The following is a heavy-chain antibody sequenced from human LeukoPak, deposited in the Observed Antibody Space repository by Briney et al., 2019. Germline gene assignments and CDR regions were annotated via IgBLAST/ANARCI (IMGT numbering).Heavy chain of an antibody. CDR1: GFTFSSYW. J-gene: IGHJ4*02. CDR3: AKDSPSGSYSDYFDY. Sequence: PGGSLRLSCEASGFTFSSYWMHWVRQAPGKGLVWVSRINSDGSSTNYADSVKGRFTISRDNAKNTLHLQMNSLRAEDTAVYYCAKDSPSGSYSDYFDYWGQGTLVTVSS. CDR2: INSDGSST. D-gene: IGHD1-26*01. V-gene: IGHV3-74*01.